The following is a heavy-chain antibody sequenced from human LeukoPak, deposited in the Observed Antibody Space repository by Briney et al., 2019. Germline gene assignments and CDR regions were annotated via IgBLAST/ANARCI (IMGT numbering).Heavy chain of an antibody. D-gene: IGHD3-9*01. J-gene: IGHJ3*02. Sequence: GGSLRLSCAASGFTFSSYGMHWGRQAPGKGLGWVAVIWYDGSNKYYADSVNGRFTISRDNSKNPLYLQMHSLRAEDPAVYYCARDETVHYDILTGYYLSAFAIWGKGPMVPVSS. CDR3: ARDETVHYDILTGYYLSAFAI. V-gene: IGHV3-33*01. CDR1: GFTFSSYG. CDR2: IWYDGSNK.